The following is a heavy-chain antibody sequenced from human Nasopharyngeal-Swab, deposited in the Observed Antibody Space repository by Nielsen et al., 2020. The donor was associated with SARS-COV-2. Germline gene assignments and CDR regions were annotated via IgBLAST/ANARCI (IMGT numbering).Heavy chain of an antibody. D-gene: IGHD3-3*01. J-gene: IGHJ6*02. V-gene: IGHV3-23*01. CDR2: ISGSGGST. CDR1: GFTFSSYG. Sequence: GESLKISCAASGFTFSSYGMHWVRQAPGKGLEWVSAISGSGGSTYYADSVKGRFTISRDNSKNTLYLQMNSLRAEDTAVYYCAPFWSGYYDYYYGMDVWGQGTTVTVSS. CDR3: APFWSGYYDYYYGMDV.